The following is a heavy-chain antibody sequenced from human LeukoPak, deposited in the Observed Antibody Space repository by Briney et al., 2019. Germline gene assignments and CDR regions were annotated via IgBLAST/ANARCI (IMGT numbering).Heavy chain of an antibody. CDR3: AKWTVTTNYFDY. J-gene: IGHJ4*02. D-gene: IGHD4-17*01. Sequence: GGSLRLSCAASGFTFSSYAMSWVRQAPGKGLEWVSAISGRGDSTYYAESVKGRFTISRDNSKNTLYLQMNSLRAEDTAVYYCAKWTVTTNYFDYWGQGTLGTVSS. CDR1: GFTFSSYA. CDR2: ISGRGDST. V-gene: IGHV3-23*01.